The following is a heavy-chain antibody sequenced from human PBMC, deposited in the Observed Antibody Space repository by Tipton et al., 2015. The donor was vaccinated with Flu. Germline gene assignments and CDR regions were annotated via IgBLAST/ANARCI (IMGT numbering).Heavy chain of an antibody. J-gene: IGHJ2*01. CDR3: AREVFTWLKLGGWYFDV. CDR1: GGSVSTSSSY. D-gene: IGHD6-19*01. CDR2: IYYSGRT. V-gene: IGHV4-39*07. Sequence: TLSLTCTVSGGSVSTSSSYWGWIRQPPGKGLEWIGGIYYSGRTYYNPSLKSRITISVDTSKNHFSLKMNSVTAADTAIYYCAREVFTWLKLGGWYFDVWGRGIPVTASS.